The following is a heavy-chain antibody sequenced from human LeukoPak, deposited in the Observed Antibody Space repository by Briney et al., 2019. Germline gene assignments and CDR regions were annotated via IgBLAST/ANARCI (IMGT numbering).Heavy chain of an antibody. CDR1: GFTFSNYW. Sequence: GSLRLSCAASGFTFSNYWMHWVRQPPGKGLEWIGSIYYSGSTYYNPSLKSRVTISVDTSKNQFSLKLSSVTAADTAVYYCARHVSVGGSYFDYWGQGTLVTVSS. CDR2: IYYSGST. CDR3: ARHVSVGGSYFDY. D-gene: IGHD1-26*01. J-gene: IGHJ4*02. V-gene: IGHV4-39*01.